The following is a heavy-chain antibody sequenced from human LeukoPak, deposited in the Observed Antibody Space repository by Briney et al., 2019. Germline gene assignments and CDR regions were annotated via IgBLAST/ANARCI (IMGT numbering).Heavy chain of an antibody. D-gene: IGHD3-16*01. J-gene: IGHJ5*02. CDR2: IYYSGST. CDR1: GGSISSYY. Sequence: SETLSLTCTVSGGSISSYYWSWIRQPPGKGLEWIGYIYYSGSTNYNPSLKSRVAVSVDTSKNQFSLKLSSVTAADTAVYYCARAFWSYSYTSGDWFDPWGQGTLVTVSS. CDR3: ARAFWSYSYTSGDWFDP. V-gene: IGHV4-59*01.